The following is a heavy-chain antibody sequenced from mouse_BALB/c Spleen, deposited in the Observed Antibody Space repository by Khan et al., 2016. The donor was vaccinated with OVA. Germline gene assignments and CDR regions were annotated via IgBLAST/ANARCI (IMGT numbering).Heavy chain of an antibody. J-gene: IGHJ4*01. CDR1: GYSITSDYA. CDR3: ARQNYYGYAMDY. D-gene: IGHD1-1*01. CDR2: ISYSGST. Sequence: EVQLQESGPGLVKPSQSLSLTCTVTGYSITSDYAWNWIRQFPGNKLEWMGYISYSGSTSYNPSLKSRISITRDTSKNQFFLQLNSVTTENTVTXYCARQNYYGYAMDYWGQGTSVTVSS. V-gene: IGHV3-2*02.